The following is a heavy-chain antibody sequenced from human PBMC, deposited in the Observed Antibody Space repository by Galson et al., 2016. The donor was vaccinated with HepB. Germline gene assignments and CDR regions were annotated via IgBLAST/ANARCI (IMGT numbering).Heavy chain of an antibody. CDR2: TDPSDSYT. J-gene: IGHJ6*02. V-gene: IGHV5-10-1*01. D-gene: IGHD2-15*01. Sequence: QSGAEVKKPGESLRISCKGSGYSFTSYWINWVRQMPGKGLEWMGRTDPSDSYTNYSPSFQGHVTISADKSISTAYLQWSSLKASDTAMYYCARSHCSGGSCYDYYYYGRDVWGQGTTVTVSS. CDR1: GYSFTSYW. CDR3: ARSHCSGGSCYDYYYYGRDV.